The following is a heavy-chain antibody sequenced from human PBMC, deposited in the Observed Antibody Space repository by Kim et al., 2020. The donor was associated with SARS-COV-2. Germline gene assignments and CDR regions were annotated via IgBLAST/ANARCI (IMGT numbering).Heavy chain of an antibody. D-gene: IGHD3-3*01. CDR2: INTNTGNP. J-gene: IGHJ4*02. Sequence: ASVKVSCKASGYIFTDYAMIWVRQAPGQGLEYMGWINTNTGNPTYAQGFTGRFVFSMDTSVTTAFLQINSLKAEDTAVYYCLGTFWSAHYFDYWCQGTLV. CDR3: LGTFWSAHYFDY. CDR1: GYIFTDYA. V-gene: IGHV7-4-1*02.